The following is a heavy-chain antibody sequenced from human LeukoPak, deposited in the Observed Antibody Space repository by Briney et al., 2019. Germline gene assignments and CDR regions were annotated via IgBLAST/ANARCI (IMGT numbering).Heavy chain of an antibody. CDR3: ARPITMVRGVILPWFDP. D-gene: IGHD3-10*01. J-gene: IGHJ5*02. CDR1: GFTFSGFA. Sequence: GGSLRLSCAASGFTFSGFAMSWVRRTPGKGLEWVSGISGSGDNTLYADSVKGRFTISRDNAKNSLYLQMNSLRAEDTAVYYCARPITMVRGVILPWFDPWGQGTLVTVSS. V-gene: IGHV3-23*01. CDR2: ISGSGDNT.